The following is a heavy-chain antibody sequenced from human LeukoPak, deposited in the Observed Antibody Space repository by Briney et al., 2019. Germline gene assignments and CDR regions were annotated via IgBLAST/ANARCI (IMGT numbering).Heavy chain of an antibody. J-gene: IGHJ5*02. CDR1: GYTFTGYY. CDR2: INPNSGGT. V-gene: IGHV1-2*02. D-gene: IGHD6-19*01. CDR3: ARDLRRGSGGWYWGDWFDP. Sequence: ASVKVSCKASGYTFTGYYMHWVRQAPGQGLEWMGWINPNSGGTNYAQKFQGRVTMTRDTSISTAYMELSRLRSDDTAVYYCARDLRRGSGGWYWGDWFDPWGQGTLVTVSS.